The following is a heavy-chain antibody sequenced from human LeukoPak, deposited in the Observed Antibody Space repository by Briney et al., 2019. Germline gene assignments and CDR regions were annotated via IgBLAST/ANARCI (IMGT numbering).Heavy chain of an antibody. CDR2: INHGGST. V-gene: IGHV4-34*01. CDR1: GGSFSGYY. Sequence: SETLSLTCAVYGGSFSGYYWSWIRQPPGKGLEWIGEINHGGSTNYNPSLKSRVTISVDTSKNQFSLKLSSVTAADTAVYYCARGGGRTMVRGHPHNWFDPWGQGTLVTVSS. D-gene: IGHD3-10*01. CDR3: ARGGGRTMVRGHPHNWFDP. J-gene: IGHJ5*02.